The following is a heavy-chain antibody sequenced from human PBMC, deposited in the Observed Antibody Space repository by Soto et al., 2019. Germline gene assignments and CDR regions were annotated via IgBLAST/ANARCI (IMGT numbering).Heavy chain of an antibody. D-gene: IGHD3-10*01. CDR3: GKNSGWFNT. V-gene: IGHV3-23*01. CDR1: GFTVGTTD. J-gene: IGHJ5*02. Sequence: QLLQSGGGLVQPGGSLTLSCAASGFTVGTTDMSWVRQAPGEGLEWVSTIDGSGGITYYADSVKGRFSISRDNSRNTVYLQMNSLRGDDTALYYCGKNSGWFNTSGQGALVTVSS. CDR2: IDGSGGIT.